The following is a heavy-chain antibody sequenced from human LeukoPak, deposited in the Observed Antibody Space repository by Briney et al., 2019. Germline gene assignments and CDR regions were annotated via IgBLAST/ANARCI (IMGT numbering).Heavy chain of an antibody. Sequence: GGSLRLSCAASGFTFNKYWLTWVRQAPGKGLEWVANIKQDGSEEYYVDSVKGRFTISRDNAKNSLYLQMNSLRAEDTAVYYCAREWAQYCSSTSCPRGYYYYMDVWGKGTTVTVSS. CDR1: GFTFNKYW. V-gene: IGHV3-7*01. J-gene: IGHJ6*03. CDR2: IKQDGSEE. CDR3: AREWAQYCSSTSCPRGYYYYMDV. D-gene: IGHD2-2*01.